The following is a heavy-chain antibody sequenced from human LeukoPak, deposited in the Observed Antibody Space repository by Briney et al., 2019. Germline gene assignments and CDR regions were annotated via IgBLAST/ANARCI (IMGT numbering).Heavy chain of an antibody. Sequence: PSETLSLTCAVSGGSISSRNWWSWVRQPPGKGLEWIGEIYHTGSTNYKPSLKSRVTILVDKSKNHFSLKLNSVTAADTAVYYCARLGRKTTVVPPDFDCWGQGTLVTVSS. V-gene: IGHV4-4*02. CDR2: IYHTGST. J-gene: IGHJ4*02. CDR3: ARLGRKTTVVPPDFDC. CDR1: GGSISSRNW. D-gene: IGHD4-23*01.